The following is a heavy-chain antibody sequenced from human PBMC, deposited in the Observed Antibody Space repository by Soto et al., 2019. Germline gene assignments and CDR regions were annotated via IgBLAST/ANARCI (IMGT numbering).Heavy chain of an antibody. Sequence: QVQLVESGGGVVQTGRSLRLSCAASGFTLSSYGMHWVRQAPGKGLEWVAVISYDGSNKYYADSVKGRFTISRDNSKNTLYLQMNSLRAEDTAVYYCAKDPGDYVWTFDYWGQGTLVTVTS. CDR3: AKDPGDYVWTFDY. CDR2: ISYDGSNK. J-gene: IGHJ4*02. D-gene: IGHD4-17*01. CDR1: GFTLSSYG. V-gene: IGHV3-30*18.